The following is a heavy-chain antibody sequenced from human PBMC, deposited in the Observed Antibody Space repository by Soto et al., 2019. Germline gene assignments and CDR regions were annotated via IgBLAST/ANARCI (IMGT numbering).Heavy chain of an antibody. CDR2: IYHSGST. J-gene: IGHJ4*02. D-gene: IGHD3-22*01. CDR3: ARGGYYDSSGFDY. CDR1: GGSISSGGYS. V-gene: IGHV4-30-2*01. Sequence: SETLSLTCAVSGGSISSGGYSWSWIRQPPGKGLEWIGYIYHSGSTYYNPSLKSRVTISVDRSKNQFSLKLSSVTAADTAVYYCARGGYYDSSGFDYWGQGTMVTVYS.